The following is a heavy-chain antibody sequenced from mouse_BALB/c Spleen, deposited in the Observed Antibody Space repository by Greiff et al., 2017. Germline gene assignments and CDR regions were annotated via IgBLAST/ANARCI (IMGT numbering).Heavy chain of an antibody. V-gene: IGHV1-15*01. Sequence: VQLQQSGAELVRPGASVTLSCKASGYTFTDYEMHWVKQTPVHGLEWIGAIDPETGGTAYNQKFKGKATLTADKSSSTAYMELRSLTSEDSAVYYCTRLGSYWYFDVWGAGTTVTVSS. CDR2: IDPETGGT. CDR3: TRLGSYWYFDV. J-gene: IGHJ1*01. D-gene: IGHD4-1*01. CDR1: GYTFTDYE.